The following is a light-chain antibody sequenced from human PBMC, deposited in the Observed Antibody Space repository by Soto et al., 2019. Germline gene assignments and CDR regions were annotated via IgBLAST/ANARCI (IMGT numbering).Light chain of an antibody. CDR3: QHFNSYSRT. Sequence: DIQLTQSPSTLSASVGDRITITCRASHSISSWLAWYRQNPGKAPKLLIYDASSLESGVSARFSGSGSGTEFTLTITSLQPEDFATYYCQHFNSYSRTFGQGTKVDIK. V-gene: IGKV1-5*01. CDR1: HSISSW. CDR2: DAS. J-gene: IGKJ1*01.